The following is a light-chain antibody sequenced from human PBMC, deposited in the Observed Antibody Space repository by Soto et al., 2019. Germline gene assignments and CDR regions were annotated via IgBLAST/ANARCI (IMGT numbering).Light chain of an antibody. J-gene: IGLJ1*01. CDR1: RSDIGGYNF. V-gene: IGLV2-14*03. Sequence: QSALTQPASVSGSPGQSITISCTGIRSDIGGYNFVSWYQQHPGKAPKLLIYDVSGRPPGVSDRFSASKSGNTASLTISGLQAEDEADYYCTSYETSTTLYVFGSGTKLTVL. CDR3: TSYETSTTLYV. CDR2: DVS.